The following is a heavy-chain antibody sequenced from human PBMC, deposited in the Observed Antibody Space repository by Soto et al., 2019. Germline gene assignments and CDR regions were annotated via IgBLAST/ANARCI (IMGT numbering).Heavy chain of an antibody. Sequence: EVQLVESGGGLVQPGGSLRLSCAAAGFTVSSYRMYWVRQAPGKGLQWVSYISSSSSTIYYADSVKGRFTISRDNAKNSLYLQMNSLRDEDTAVYYCAREAGTWHLPLNWFDPWGQGTLVTVSS. V-gene: IGHV3-48*02. CDR2: ISSSSSTI. D-gene: IGHD6-19*01. CDR3: AREAGTWHLPLNWFDP. J-gene: IGHJ5*02. CDR1: GFTVSSYR.